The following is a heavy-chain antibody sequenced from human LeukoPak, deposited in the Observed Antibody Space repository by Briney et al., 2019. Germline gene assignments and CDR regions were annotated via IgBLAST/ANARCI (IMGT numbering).Heavy chain of an antibody. J-gene: IGHJ6*03. D-gene: IGHD4-11*01. CDR1: GGTFSSYA. V-gene: IGHV1-69*13. CDR2: ITPIFGTA. CDR3: ARAATVYYYYMDV. Sequence: SVKVSCKASGGTFSSYAISWVRQAPGQGLEWMGGITPIFGTANYAEKFQGRVTITADGSTRTAYMELSSLRLEDTAVYFCARAATVYYYYMDVWGKGTRSPSP.